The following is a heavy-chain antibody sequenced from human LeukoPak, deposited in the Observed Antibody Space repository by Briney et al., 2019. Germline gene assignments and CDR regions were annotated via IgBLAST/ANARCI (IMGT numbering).Heavy chain of an antibody. D-gene: IGHD3-3*01. V-gene: IGHV1-69*13. CDR1: GGTFSSYA. J-gene: IGHJ5*02. CDR2: FTPIFGTA. Sequence: SVKVSCKASGGTFSSYAISWVRQAPGQGLEWMGGFTPIFGTANYAQKFQGRVTITADESTSTAYMELSSLRSEDTAVYHCARVRYDFWSGYYGWFDPWGQGTLVTVSS. CDR3: ARVRYDFWSGYYGWFDP.